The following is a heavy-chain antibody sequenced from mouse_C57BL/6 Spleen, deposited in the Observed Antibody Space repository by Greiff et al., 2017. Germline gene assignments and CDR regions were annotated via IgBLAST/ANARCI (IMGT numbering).Heavy chain of an antibody. CDR1: GFTFSSYA. CDR3: ARDFLFDY. J-gene: IGHJ2*01. V-gene: IGHV5-4*01. Sequence: EVLLQESGGGLVKPGGSLKLSCAASGFTFSSYAMSWVRQTPEKRLEWVATISDGGSYTYYPDNVKGRFTISRDNAKNNLYLQMSHLKSEDTAMYYCARDFLFDYWGQGTTLTVSS. CDR2: ISDGGSYT.